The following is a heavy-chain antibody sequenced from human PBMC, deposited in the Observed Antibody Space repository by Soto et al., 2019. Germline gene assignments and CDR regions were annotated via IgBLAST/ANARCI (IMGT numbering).Heavy chain of an antibody. CDR1: GYTFTSYG. CDR3: ARSGECSSTSCYPINWFDP. Sequence: QVQLVQSGAEVKKPGASVKVSCKASGYTFTSYGISWVRQAPGQGLERMGCISAYNGNTNYAQKLQGRVTMTTDTSTSTAYMELRSLRSDDTAVYYCARSGECSSTSCYPINWFDPWGQGTLVSVSS. J-gene: IGHJ5*02. CDR2: ISAYNGNT. D-gene: IGHD2-2*01. V-gene: IGHV1-18*01.